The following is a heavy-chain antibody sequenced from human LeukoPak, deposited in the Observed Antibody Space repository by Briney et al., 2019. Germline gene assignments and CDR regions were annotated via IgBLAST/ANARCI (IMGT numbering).Heavy chain of an antibody. CDR1: GFSFSTYW. CDR2: IEHDSSEI. CDR3: ARGGRGDESGYSYCDH. V-gene: IGHV3-7*03. Sequence: PGGSLRLSCVASGFSFSTYWMSWARPAPGKGLEWVASIEHDSSEIYYARSVKGRFTISRDNAKNALFLQMNSLRDEDTAIYYCARGGRGDESGYSYCDHWGHGTLVTASS. D-gene: IGHD5-12*01. J-gene: IGHJ4*01.